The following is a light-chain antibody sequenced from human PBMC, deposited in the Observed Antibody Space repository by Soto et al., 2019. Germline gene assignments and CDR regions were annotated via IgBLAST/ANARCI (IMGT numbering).Light chain of an antibody. CDR1: SNDVGGYNY. J-gene: IGLJ1*01. CDR3: SSYAGGNNYV. Sequence: QSALTQPPSASGSPGQSVTISCTGTSNDVGGYNYVSWYQQHPGKAPKVMIFEVSKRPSGVPDRFSGSKSGNTASLTVSGLQAGDEADYYCSSYAGGNNYVFGTGTKVTVL. CDR2: EVS. V-gene: IGLV2-8*01.